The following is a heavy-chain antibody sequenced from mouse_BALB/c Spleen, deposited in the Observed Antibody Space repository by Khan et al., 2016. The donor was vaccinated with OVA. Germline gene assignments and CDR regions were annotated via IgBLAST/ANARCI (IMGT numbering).Heavy chain of an antibody. CDR2: IHPASGNT. Sequence: EVQLQESGAELVKPGASVKLSCTASGFNIKDTYMHWVKQRPEHGLEWIGKIHPASGNTKYNAKFQGKATITADTSSNTAYMQLSSLTSEDSAVYYCARITSWGQGTMVTVSS. V-gene: IGHV14-3*02. J-gene: IGHJ2*01. D-gene: IGHD1-3*01. CDR1: GFNIKDTY. CDR3: ARITS.